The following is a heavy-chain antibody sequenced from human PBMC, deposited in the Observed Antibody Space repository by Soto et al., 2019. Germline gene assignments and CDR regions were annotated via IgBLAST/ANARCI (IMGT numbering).Heavy chain of an antibody. J-gene: IGHJ6*02. D-gene: IGHD2-21*01. CDR3: ARDVSDTSLFFYYYGMDV. Sequence: QVHLVQSGAEVRKPGASVKVSCKASGYSFTSYGISWVRQAPGQGLEWMGWISTDNGNTNYAHNLQGRVSMTIDPSTSTAYMELWSLGSDDTAVSYCARDVSDTSLFFYYYGMDVWGQGTTVTVSS. CDR1: GYSFTSYG. CDR2: ISTDNGNT. V-gene: IGHV1-18*01.